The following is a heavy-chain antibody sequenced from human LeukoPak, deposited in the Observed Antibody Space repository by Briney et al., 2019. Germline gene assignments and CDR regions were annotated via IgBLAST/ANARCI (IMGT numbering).Heavy chain of an antibody. J-gene: IGHJ4*02. CDR2: ISYDGSNK. V-gene: IGHV3-30*18. CDR3: AKEGQYSSGWPYYFDY. CDR1: GFTFSGYG. Sequence: GGSLRLSCAASGFTFSGYGMHWVRQAPGKGLEWVAVISYDGSNKYYADSVKGRFTISRDNSKNTLYLQMNSLRAEDTAVYYCAKEGQYSSGWPYYFDYWGQGTLVTVSS. D-gene: IGHD6-19*01.